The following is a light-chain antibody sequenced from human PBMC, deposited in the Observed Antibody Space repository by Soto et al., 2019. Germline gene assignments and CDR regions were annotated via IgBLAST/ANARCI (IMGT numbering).Light chain of an antibody. CDR2: GAS. Sequence: EIVLTQSPGTLSLSPGERATLSCRASQSVSSSYLAWYQQKPGQAPRLLIYGASSRATGIPDRFSGSGSGRDFTLTISRLEPEDCAVYYCLQFGSSPTFGGGTKVEIK. V-gene: IGKV3-20*01. J-gene: IGKJ4*01. CDR1: QSVSSSY. CDR3: LQFGSSPT.